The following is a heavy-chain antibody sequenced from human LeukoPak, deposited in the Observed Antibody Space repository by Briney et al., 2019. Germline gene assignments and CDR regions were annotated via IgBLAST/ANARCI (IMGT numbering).Heavy chain of an antibody. CDR1: GFTFSNYG. V-gene: IGHV3-33*08. CDR2: ILNDGINK. J-gene: IGHJ3*02. CDR3: ARDFCSGGSCYPDAFDI. Sequence: GGSLRLSCAASGFTFSNYGMHWVRQAPGKGLEWVAVILNDGINKNYADSVKGRFTISRDNSKNTLYLQMNSLRAEDTAVYYCARDFCSGGSCYPDAFDIWGQGTMVTVSS. D-gene: IGHD2-15*01.